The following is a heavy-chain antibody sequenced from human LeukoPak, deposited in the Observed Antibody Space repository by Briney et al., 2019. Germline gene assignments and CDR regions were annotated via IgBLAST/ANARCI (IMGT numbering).Heavy chain of an antibody. CDR1: GYTFTSYG. V-gene: IGHV1-18*01. CDR2: ISAYNGNT. D-gene: IGHD4-23*01. Sequence: ASVKVSFKASGYTFTSYGISWVRQAPGQGLEWMGWISAYNGNTNYAQKLQGRVTMTTDTSTSTAYMELRSLRSDDTAVYYCARDPDMTTVAPPDYWGQGTLVTVSS. J-gene: IGHJ4*02. CDR3: ARDPDMTTVAPPDY.